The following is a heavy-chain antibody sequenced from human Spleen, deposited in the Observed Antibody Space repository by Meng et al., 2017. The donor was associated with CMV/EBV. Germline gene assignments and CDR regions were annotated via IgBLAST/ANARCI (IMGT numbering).Heavy chain of an antibody. D-gene: IGHD1/OR15-1a*01. CDR1: GFTFTTYG. V-gene: IGHV3-30*02. Sequence: SCKASGFTFTTYGMHWVRQAPGKGLEWVAFIRYDGNNKYYTDSVKGRFTISRDNSKNTLYVQMNSLRAEDTAVYYCAKEAPYNWNTFDIWGQGTMVTVSS. CDR2: IRYDGNNK. CDR3: AKEAPYNWNTFDI. J-gene: IGHJ3*02.